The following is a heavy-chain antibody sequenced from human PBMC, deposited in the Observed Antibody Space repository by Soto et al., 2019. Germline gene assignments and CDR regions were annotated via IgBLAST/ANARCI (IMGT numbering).Heavy chain of an antibody. CDR2: IYPGDHET. D-gene: IGHD6-13*01. CDR1: GYTFSNFW. Sequence: GESLKISCQCSGYTFSNFWIGWVRQFPGKGLEWMGIIYPGDHETRYSPSFHGKDTISADKSINTDYLQCNSLEASDTAFYFCARSPRSSPYFDYWGQGALVTGSS. V-gene: IGHV5-51*01. CDR3: ARSPRSSPYFDY. J-gene: IGHJ4*02.